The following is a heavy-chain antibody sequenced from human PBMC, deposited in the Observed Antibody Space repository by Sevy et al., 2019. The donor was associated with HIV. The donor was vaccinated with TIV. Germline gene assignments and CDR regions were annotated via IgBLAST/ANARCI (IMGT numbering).Heavy chain of an antibody. D-gene: IGHD4-17*01. J-gene: IGHJ4*02. Sequence: GGSLRLSCAASGFTFSSYAMSWVRQAPGKGLEWVSAISGSGGSTYYADSVKGRFTISRDNSKNTLYLQMNSLRAEDTAVYYCAKALSLYDYGDKRLDYWGQGTLVTVSS. V-gene: IGHV3-23*01. CDR3: AKALSLYDYGDKRLDY. CDR1: GFTFSSYA. CDR2: ISGSGGST.